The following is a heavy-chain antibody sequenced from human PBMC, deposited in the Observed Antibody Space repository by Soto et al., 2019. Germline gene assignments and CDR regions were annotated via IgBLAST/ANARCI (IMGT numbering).Heavy chain of an antibody. CDR2: IYYSGTT. Sequence: SETLSLTCTVSGASISSPSYYWGWIRLSPGKGLEWLGSIYYSGTTHYNPSLKSRVSLSVDTSNMQFSLNLASVTAADTAVYYCARQVTTVTYYYYYYMDVWGKGTTVTVSS. CDR1: GASISSPSYY. D-gene: IGHD4-17*01. CDR3: ARQVTTVTYYYYYYMDV. V-gene: IGHV4-39*01. J-gene: IGHJ6*03.